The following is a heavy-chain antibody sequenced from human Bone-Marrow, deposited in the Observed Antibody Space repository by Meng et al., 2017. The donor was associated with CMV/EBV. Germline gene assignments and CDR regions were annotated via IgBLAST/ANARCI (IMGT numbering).Heavy chain of an antibody. CDR3: AGRDIVVVPAASDSSAFDI. J-gene: IGHJ3*02. Sequence: FPDYYMHWVQQAPGKGLEWMGLVDPEDGETIYAEKFQGKVTITADTSTDTAYMELSSLRSEDTAVYYCAGRDIVVVPAASDSSAFDIWGQGTMVTVSS. CDR1: FPDYY. D-gene: IGHD2-2*01. V-gene: IGHV1-69-2*01. CDR2: VDPEDGET.